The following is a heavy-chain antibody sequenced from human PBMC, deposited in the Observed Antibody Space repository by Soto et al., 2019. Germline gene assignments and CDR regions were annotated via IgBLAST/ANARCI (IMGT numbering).Heavy chain of an antibody. CDR2: IYYSGST. CDR1: GGSISSYY. J-gene: IGHJ3*02. D-gene: IGHD3-10*01. V-gene: IGHV4-59*01. CDR3: AGGGYYYGSGTGASDI. Sequence: QVQLQESGPGLVKPSETLSLTCTVSGGSISSYYWSWIRQPPGKGLEWIGYIYYSGSTNYNPCPKSRVTVSVDPSTNQFSLKLSSVTAADTAIYYCAGGGYYYGSGTGASDIWGQGTMVTVSS.